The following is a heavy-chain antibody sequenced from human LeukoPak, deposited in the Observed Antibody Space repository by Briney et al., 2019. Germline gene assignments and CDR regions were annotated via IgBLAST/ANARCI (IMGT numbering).Heavy chain of an antibody. CDR1: GGSITSYY. CDR3: ARDLGDNGGYFDY. J-gene: IGHJ4*02. D-gene: IGHD4-23*01. V-gene: IGHV4-59*01. Sequence: SETLSLTCTVSGGSITSYYWSWIRQPPGKGLEWIGYIYYSGSTNYNPSLKSRVTISVDTSKNQFSLKLSSVTAADTAVYYCARDLGDNGGYFDYWGQGTLVTVSS. CDR2: IYYSGST.